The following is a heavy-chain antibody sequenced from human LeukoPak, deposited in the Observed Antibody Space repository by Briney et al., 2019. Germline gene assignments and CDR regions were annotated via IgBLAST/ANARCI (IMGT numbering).Heavy chain of an antibody. CDR2: IYYSGST. J-gene: IGHJ5*02. V-gene: IGHV4-39*01. CDR1: GGSISSSSYY. CDR3: ARHGRVYDILTGPINWFDP. Sequence: SETLSLTCTVSGGSISSSSYYWGWIRQPPGKGLEWIGSIYYSGSTYYNPSLKSRVTISVDTSENQFSLKLSSVTAADTAVYYCARHGRVYDILTGPINWFDPWGQGTLVTVSS. D-gene: IGHD3-9*01.